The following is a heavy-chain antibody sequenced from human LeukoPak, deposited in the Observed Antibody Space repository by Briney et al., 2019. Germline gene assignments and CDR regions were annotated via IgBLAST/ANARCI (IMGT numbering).Heavy chain of an antibody. CDR2: IYSGGTT. CDR3: ARDRRDGYCLGH. J-gene: IGHJ4*02. D-gene: IGHD5-24*01. Sequence: PGGSLRLSCTGSGFTVSSSYMSWVRQTPGKGLEWVSGIYSGGTTYYADSVKGRVTISRDSSKNTLYLQMNSLRAGDTAVYYCARDRRDGYCLGHWGQGTLVTVSS. CDR1: GFTVSSSY. V-gene: IGHV3-66*01.